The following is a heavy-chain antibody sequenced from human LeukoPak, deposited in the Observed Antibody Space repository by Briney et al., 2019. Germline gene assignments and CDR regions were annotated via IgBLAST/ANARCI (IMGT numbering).Heavy chain of an antibody. CDR3: SRESGPFCPLGY. CDR2: ISLAGQT. Sequence: NPSETLSLTCGVSGGSISGTNWWSWVRQPPGQGLEWIGEISLAGQTNYNPSLNGRATMSLDKSSNQLSLHLTSVTAADTATYFCSRESGPFCPLGYWGQGTLVIVSS. D-gene: IGHD1-26*01. CDR1: GGSISGTNW. V-gene: IGHV4/OR15-8*02. J-gene: IGHJ4*02.